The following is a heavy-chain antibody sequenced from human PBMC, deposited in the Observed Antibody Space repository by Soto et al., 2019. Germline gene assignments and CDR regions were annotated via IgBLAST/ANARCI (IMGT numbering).Heavy chain of an antibody. V-gene: IGHV1-69*13. CDR1: GGTFSSYA. J-gene: IGHJ4*02. CDR2: IIPIFGTA. Sequence: SVKVSCKASGGTFSSYAISWVRQAPGQGLEWMGGIIPIFGTANYAQKFQGRVTITADESTSTAYMELSSLRSDDTAVYYCARDQGYCSGGSCYVAGYWGQGTLVTVSS. D-gene: IGHD2-15*01. CDR3: ARDQGYCSGGSCYVAGY.